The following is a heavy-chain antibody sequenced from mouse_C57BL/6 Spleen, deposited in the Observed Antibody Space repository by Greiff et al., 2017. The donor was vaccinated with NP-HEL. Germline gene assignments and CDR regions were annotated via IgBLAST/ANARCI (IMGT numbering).Heavy chain of an antibody. V-gene: IGHV5-9*01. CDR1: GFTFSSYT. CDR3: ARLYYYGSREYFDV. J-gene: IGHJ1*03. Sequence: EVHLVESGGGLVKPGGSLKLSCAASGFTFSSYTMSWVRQTPEKRLEWVATISGGGGNTYYPDSVKGRFTISRDNAKTTLYLQMSSLRSEDTALYYCARLYYYGSREYFDVWGTGTTVTVSS. CDR2: ISGGGGNT. D-gene: IGHD1-1*01.